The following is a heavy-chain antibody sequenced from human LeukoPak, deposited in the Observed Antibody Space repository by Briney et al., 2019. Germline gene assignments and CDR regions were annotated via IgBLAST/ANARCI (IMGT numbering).Heavy chain of an antibody. CDR3: ARGPRHRYYYDSSGSFDY. Sequence: SETLSLTCTVPGASISSYYWSWTRHPPGKGLEWIGYIYYSGSTNYNPSLKSRVTISVDTSKNQFSLKLSSVTAADTAVYYCARGPRHRYYYDSSGSFDYWGQGTLVTVSS. CDR2: IYYSGST. D-gene: IGHD3-22*01. V-gene: IGHV4-59*01. CDR1: GASISSYY. J-gene: IGHJ4*02.